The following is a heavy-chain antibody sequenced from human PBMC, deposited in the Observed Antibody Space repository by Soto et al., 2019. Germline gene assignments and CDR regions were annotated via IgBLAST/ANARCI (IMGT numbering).Heavy chain of an antibody. CDR2: INHSGST. CDR3: ARLLRYCSGGSCYRTTYYFAY. D-gene: IGHD2-15*01. CDR1: GGSFSGYY. Sequence: SETLSLTCAVYGGSFSGYYWSWIRQPPWKGLEWIGEINHSGSTNYNPSLKSRVTISVDTSKNQFSLKLSSVTAADTAVYYCARLLRYCSGGSCYRTTYYFAYWGQGTLVTVS. V-gene: IGHV4-34*01. J-gene: IGHJ4*02.